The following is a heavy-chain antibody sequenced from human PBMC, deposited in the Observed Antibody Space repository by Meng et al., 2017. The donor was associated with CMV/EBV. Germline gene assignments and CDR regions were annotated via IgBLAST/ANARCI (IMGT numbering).Heavy chain of an antibody. CDR2: IRFDGSSE. Sequence: GGSLRLSCVVSGVTFSSYDMFWVRQAPGKGLERVAFIRFDGSSEYYADSVKGRFTISRDDSEDTLYLRMNSLRSEDTAMYYCARKYSSSSRWFDPWGQGTQVTVSS. CDR3: ARKYSSSSRWFDP. D-gene: IGHD4-11*01. J-gene: IGHJ5*02. CDR1: GVTFSSYD. V-gene: IGHV3-30*02.